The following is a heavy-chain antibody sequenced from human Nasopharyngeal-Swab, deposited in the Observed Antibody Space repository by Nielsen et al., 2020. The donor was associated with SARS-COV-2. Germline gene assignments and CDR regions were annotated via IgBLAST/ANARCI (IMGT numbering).Heavy chain of an antibody. D-gene: IGHD6-13*01. J-gene: IGHJ4*02. Sequence: GGSLRLSCTASGFIFSVYTVSWVRQAPGKGLEWVSSITHSPPDTYYADSVRGRFTISRDNGKNSVYLQMDSLRVEDSAVYYCARVIGTTWYTHWGQGTLVTVSS. CDR3: ARVIGTTWYTH. V-gene: IGHV3-21*01. CDR1: GFIFSVYT. CDR2: ITHSPPDT.